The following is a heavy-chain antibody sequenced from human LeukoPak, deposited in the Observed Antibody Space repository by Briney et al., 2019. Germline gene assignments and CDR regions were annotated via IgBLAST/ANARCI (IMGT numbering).Heavy chain of an antibody. J-gene: IGHJ5*02. D-gene: IGHD3-3*01. V-gene: IGHV1-2*02. CDR2: INPNSGGT. Sequence: GASVKVSCKASGYTFTGYYMHWVRQAPGQGLEWMGWINPNSGGTNYALKFQGRVTMTRDASISTAYMELSSLRSDDTAVYYCARDGVDLWSGYNWLDPWGQGTLVTVSS. CDR3: ARDGVDLWSGYNWLDP. CDR1: GYTFTGYY.